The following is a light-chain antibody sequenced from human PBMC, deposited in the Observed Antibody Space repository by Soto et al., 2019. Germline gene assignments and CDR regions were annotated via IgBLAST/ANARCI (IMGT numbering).Light chain of an antibody. J-gene: IGKJ5*01. Sequence: DIQMTQSPSSLSGSVGDRVTITCRAGQSISTSLNWYQQKPGKAPNLLIYAASSLQSGVPSRFSGSGSGTDFTLTISSLQPEDFATYYCQQSYSTPPTFGQGTRLEIK. CDR2: AAS. V-gene: IGKV1-39*01. CDR1: QSISTS. CDR3: QQSYSTPPT.